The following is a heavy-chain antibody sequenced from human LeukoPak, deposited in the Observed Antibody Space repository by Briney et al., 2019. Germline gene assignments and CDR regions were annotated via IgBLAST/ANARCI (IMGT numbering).Heavy chain of an antibody. D-gene: IGHD3-22*01. J-gene: IGHJ3*02. Sequence: PSETLSLTCTVSGGSISTYYWSWIRQPAGKGLEWIGRVYSSGSTDYNPSLKSRVTMSVDTSKNQFSLKLSSVTAADTAVYYCAIVNYYDSSGYAAFDIWGQGTMVTVSS. CDR2: VYSSGST. V-gene: IGHV4-4*07. CDR1: GGSISTYY. CDR3: AIVNYYDSSGYAAFDI.